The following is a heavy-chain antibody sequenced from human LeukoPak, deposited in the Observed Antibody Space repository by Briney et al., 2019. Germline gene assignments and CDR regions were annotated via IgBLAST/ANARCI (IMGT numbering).Heavy chain of an antibody. Sequence: GSLSLSCAASGFTFSSYAMSWVRQAPGKGLEWVSAISGSGGSTYYADSVKGRFTISRDNSKNTLYLQMNSLRAEDTAVYYCAKGDFHYSVVVTPSYAFDIWGQGTMVTVSS. D-gene: IGHD2-21*02. CDR3: AKGDFHYSVVVTPSYAFDI. V-gene: IGHV3-23*01. CDR1: GFTFSSYA. CDR2: ISGSGGST. J-gene: IGHJ3*02.